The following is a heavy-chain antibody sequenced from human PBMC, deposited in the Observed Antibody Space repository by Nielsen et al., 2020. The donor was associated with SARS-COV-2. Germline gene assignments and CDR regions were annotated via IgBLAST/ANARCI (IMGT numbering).Heavy chain of an antibody. CDR3: VKDIYDVLIGYRRTHRGYGMDV. J-gene: IGHJ6*02. CDR1: GFTFSSYW. V-gene: IGHV3-7*03. CDR2: IKQDGSEK. D-gene: IGHD3-9*01. Sequence: GGSLRLSCAASGFTFSSYWMSWVRQAPGKGLEWVANIKQDGSEKYYVDSVKGRFTISRDNAKNSLHLQMNSLRTEDTALYYCVKDIYDVLIGYRRTHRGYGMDVWGQGTTVTVS.